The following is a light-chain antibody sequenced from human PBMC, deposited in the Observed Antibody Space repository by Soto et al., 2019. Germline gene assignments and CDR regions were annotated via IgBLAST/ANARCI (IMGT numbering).Light chain of an antibody. CDR2: DAS. CDR3: QQRSNWPPYT. Sequence: EIVWTQSPATLSLSPGERATLSCRASQSVNSNLAWYQQKPGQAPRLLIFDASNRATGIPARFSGSGSGTDFTLTISSLEPEDFAVYYCQQRSNWPPYTFGQGTKLEIK. V-gene: IGKV3-11*01. J-gene: IGKJ2*01. CDR1: QSVNSN.